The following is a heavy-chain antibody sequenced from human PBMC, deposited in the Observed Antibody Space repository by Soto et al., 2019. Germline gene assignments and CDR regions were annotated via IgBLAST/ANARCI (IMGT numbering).Heavy chain of an antibody. CDR3: AAAHYDSSGYWLRPFDY. CDR1: GFTFTSSA. J-gene: IGHJ4*02. Sequence: GASVKVSCKASGFTFTSSAVQWVRQAREQRLEWIGWIVVGSGNTNYAQKFQERVTITRDMSTSTAYMELSSLRSEDTAVYYCAAAHYDSSGYWLRPFDYWGQGTLVTVSS. V-gene: IGHV1-58*01. D-gene: IGHD3-22*01. CDR2: IVVGSGNT.